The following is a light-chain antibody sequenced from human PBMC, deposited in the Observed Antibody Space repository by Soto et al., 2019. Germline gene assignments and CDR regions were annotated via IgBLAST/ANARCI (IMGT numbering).Light chain of an antibody. CDR3: CSYVGATTYV. V-gene: IGLV2-23*01. CDR2: EGI. Sequence: QSALTQPASVSGSPGQSITTSCTGSSNTIGGYNVVSWYQQHPGKAPKVVIYEGIKRPSGVSNRFPGAISGSTASLTISGLQAEDEADYYCCSYVGATTYVFGSGTKVTVL. J-gene: IGLJ1*01. CDR1: SNTIGGYNV.